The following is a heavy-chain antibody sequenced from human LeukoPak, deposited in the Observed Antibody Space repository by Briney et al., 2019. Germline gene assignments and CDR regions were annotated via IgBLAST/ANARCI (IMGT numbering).Heavy chain of an antibody. CDR3: ARGLAVAARLSLVGALRP. V-gene: IGHV3-7*03. J-gene: IGHJ5*02. CDR2: IKQDGSVK. CDR1: GFTFSSYW. Sequence: GGSLRLSCEASGFTFSSYWMTWVRQAPGKGLEWVANIKQDGSVKYYMDSVKGRFTISRDNAKNSQYLQMNSLRAEDTAVYYCARGLAVAARLSLVGALRPWGQGTLVTVSS. D-gene: IGHD6-6*01.